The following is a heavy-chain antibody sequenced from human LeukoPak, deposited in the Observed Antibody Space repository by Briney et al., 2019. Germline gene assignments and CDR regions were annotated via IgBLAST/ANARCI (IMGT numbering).Heavy chain of an antibody. CDR3: AKDRGFSGYGKIDY. V-gene: IGHV3-30*04. J-gene: IGHJ4*02. CDR1: GFTFSSYA. Sequence: GGSLRLSCAASGFTFSSYAMHWVRQAPGKGLEWVAVISYDGSNKYYADSVKGRFTISRDNSKNTFYLQMNSLRTEDTAVYYCAKDRGFSGYGKIDYWGQGTLVTVSS. D-gene: IGHD5-12*01. CDR2: ISYDGSNK.